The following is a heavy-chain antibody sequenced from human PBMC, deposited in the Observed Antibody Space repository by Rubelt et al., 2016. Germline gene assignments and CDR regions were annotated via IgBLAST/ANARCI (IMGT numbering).Heavy chain of an antibody. V-gene: IGHV1-46*01. CDR2: INPSGGST. Sequence: QVQLVQSGAEVKKPGASVKVSCKASGYTFTSYYMHWVRQAPGQGLEWLGIINPSGGSTSYEQKVEGGGSMTRDTSTRAVDRERRSLRYEDTAVYYCARTKTVEMATIPLADWGQGTLVTVSS. CDR1: GYTFTSYY. J-gene: IGHJ4*02. D-gene: IGHD5-24*01. CDR3: ARTKTVEMATIPLAD.